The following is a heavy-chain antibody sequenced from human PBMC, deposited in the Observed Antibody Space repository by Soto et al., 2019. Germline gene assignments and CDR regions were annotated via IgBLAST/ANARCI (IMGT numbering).Heavy chain of an antibody. J-gene: IGHJ4*02. V-gene: IGHV3-49*04. Sequence: GGSLRLSCTASGFTFGDYAMSWVRQAPGKGLEWVGFIRSKAYGGTTEYAASVKGRFTISRDDSKSIAYLQMNSLKTEDTAVYYCTRDQGYSSSWYYFDYWGQGTLVTVSS. D-gene: IGHD6-13*01. CDR2: IRSKAYGGTT. CDR3: TRDQGYSSSWYYFDY. CDR1: GFTFGDYA.